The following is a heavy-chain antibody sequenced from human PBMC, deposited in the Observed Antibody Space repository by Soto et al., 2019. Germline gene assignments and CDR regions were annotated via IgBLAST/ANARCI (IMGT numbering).Heavy chain of an antibody. D-gene: IGHD1-7*01. CDR1: GGSISSGDYY. CDR2: IYYSGST. V-gene: IGHV4-30-4*01. CDR3: ASARITGTTRGWFDP. J-gene: IGHJ5*02. Sequence: QVQLQESGPGLVKPSQTLSLTCTVSGGSISSGDYYWSWIRQPPGKGLEWIGYIYYSGSTYYNPSLKSRVTISVDTSKNQFSLKLSSVTAADTAVYYCASARITGTTRGWFDPWAREPWSPSPQ.